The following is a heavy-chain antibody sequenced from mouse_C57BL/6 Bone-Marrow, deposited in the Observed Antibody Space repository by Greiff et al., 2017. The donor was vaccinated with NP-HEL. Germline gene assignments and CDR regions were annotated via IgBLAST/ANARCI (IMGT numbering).Heavy chain of an antibody. Sequence: VQLQQSGPGLVQPSQSLSITCTVSGFSLTSYGVHWVRQSPGKGLEWLGVIWSGGSTDYNAAFISRLSISKDNSKSQVFFKMNSLQADDTAIYYCARRDGYDHYFDYWGQGTTLTVSS. CDR1: GFSLTSYG. D-gene: IGHD2-2*01. CDR3: ARRDGYDHYFDY. V-gene: IGHV2-2*01. J-gene: IGHJ2*01. CDR2: IWSGGST.